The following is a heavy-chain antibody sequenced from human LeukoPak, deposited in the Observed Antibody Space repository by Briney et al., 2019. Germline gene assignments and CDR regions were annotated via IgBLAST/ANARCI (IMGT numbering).Heavy chain of an antibody. CDR2: INPDGSTQ. D-gene: IGHD2-15*01. Sequence: PGGSLRLSCVASGITFRNYWMSWVRQAPGKGLEWVANINPDGSTQNYVHSVKGRFTISRDNAKNSLSLQMNSQRAEDTAVYYCATEPGIGYAFDIWGQGTMVTVSS. V-gene: IGHV3-7*01. CDR1: GITFRNYW. CDR3: ATEPGIGYAFDI. J-gene: IGHJ3*02.